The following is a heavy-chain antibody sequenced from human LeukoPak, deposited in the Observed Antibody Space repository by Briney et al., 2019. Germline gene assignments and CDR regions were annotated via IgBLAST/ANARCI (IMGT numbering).Heavy chain of an antibody. CDR1: GFTFSGSA. CDR2: IRSKANSYAT. J-gene: IGHJ4*02. Sequence: GGSLRLSCAASGFTFSGSALHWVRLASEKGLEWVGRIRSKANSYATTYTASVRGRFTLSRDDSKNTAYLQMNSLKTEDTAVYYCTTAAVDTAMSLHYWGQGTLVTVSS. V-gene: IGHV3-73*01. CDR3: TTAAVDTAMSLHY. D-gene: IGHD5-18*01.